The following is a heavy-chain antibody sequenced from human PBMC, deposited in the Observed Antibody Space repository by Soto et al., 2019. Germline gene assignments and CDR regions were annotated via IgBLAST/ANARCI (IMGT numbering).Heavy chain of an antibody. CDR1: GGSISSSSYY. CDR2: IYYSGST. J-gene: IGHJ3*02. CDR3: ASSIRDIVVVVAAETPLHAFDI. D-gene: IGHD2-15*01. V-gene: IGHV4-39*01. Sequence: PSECLSLTCTVSGGSISSSSYYWGWIRQPPGKGLEWIGSIYYSGSTYYNPSLKSRVTISVDTSKNQFSLKLSSVTAADTAVYYCASSIRDIVVVVAAETPLHAFDIWGQGTMVTVSS.